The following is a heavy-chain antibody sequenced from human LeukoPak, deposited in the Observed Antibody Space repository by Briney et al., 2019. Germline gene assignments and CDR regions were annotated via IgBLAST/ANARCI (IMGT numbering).Heavy chain of an antibody. D-gene: IGHD6-13*01. CDR1: GGSISSGGYY. Sequence: SQTLSLTCTVSGGSISSGGYYWSWIRQHPGKGLEWIGYIYYSGSTYYNPSLKSRVTISVDTSKNQFSLKLSSVTAADTAVYYCARDSRIAAADGGPNWFDPWGQGTLVTVSS. CDR3: ARDSRIAAADGGPNWFDP. V-gene: IGHV4-31*03. CDR2: IYYSGST. J-gene: IGHJ5*02.